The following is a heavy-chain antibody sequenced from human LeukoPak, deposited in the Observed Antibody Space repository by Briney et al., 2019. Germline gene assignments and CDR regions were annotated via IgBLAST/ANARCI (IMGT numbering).Heavy chain of an antibody. J-gene: IGHJ4*02. D-gene: IGHD3-16*01. V-gene: IGHV3-21*01. CDR3: ARVRWGGLYYFDY. CDR1: GFSISHYT. CDR2: ISNTGNHI. Sequence: PGGSLRLSCAASGFSISHYTMNWVRQAPGKGLEWVSSISNTGNHIYYADSLKGRFTISRDNSKNTLYLQMNSLRAEDTAVYYCARVRWGGLYYFDYWGQGTLVTVSS.